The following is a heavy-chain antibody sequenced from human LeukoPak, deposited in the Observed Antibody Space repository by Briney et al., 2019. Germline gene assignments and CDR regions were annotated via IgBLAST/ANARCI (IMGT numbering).Heavy chain of an antibody. D-gene: IGHD3-22*01. CDR2: INWHGTT. CDR3: VKDLSYESSGSVFDH. V-gene: IGHV3-43*01. Sequence: GGSQRLSCAASGFTFEDYTMHWVRQAPGKTLEWDSLINWHGTTYYTDSVKGRFTISRDNSKNYLYLQMDTLTSEDTAFYYCVKDLSYESSGSVFDHWGQGTLVTVSS. J-gene: IGHJ4*02. CDR1: GFTFEDYT.